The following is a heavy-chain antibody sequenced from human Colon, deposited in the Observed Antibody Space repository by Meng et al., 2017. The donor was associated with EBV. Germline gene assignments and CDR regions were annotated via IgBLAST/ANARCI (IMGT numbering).Heavy chain of an antibody. CDR3: ARYVFDSSSLYSNWFDP. Sequence: QVQLQESGPGLVKPSXXLSLTCTVSGCSISSGTYYWGWIRQLPGKGLEWIAYIHYSGSTYYSPSLKSRVTISVDTSKNQLSLKLSSMTAADTAVYYCARYVFDSSSLYSNWFDPWGQGTLVTVSS. D-gene: IGHD3-22*01. CDR1: GCSISSGTYY. CDR2: IHYSGST. J-gene: IGHJ5*02. V-gene: IGHV4-31*03.